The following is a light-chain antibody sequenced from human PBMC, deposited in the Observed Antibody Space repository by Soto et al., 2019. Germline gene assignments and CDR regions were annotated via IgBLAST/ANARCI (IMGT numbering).Light chain of an antibody. J-gene: IGLJ2*01. CDR2: EVA. CDR3: RSLTSSSTVV. Sequence: QSALTQPASVSGSPGQSISISCTGTSSDVGIYKYVSWYQQHLGKAPNLMIYEVANRHSGVSNRFYGSKSGNTASLTSSGVQAENEAYYYCRSLTSSSTVVFGGGTKLTVL. CDR1: SSDVGIYKY. V-gene: IGLV2-14*01.